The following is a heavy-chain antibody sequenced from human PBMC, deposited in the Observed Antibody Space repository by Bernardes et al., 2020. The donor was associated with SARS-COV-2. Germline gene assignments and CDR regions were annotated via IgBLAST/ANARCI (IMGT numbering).Heavy chain of an antibody. CDR2: ISAYNGNT. CDR3: ARMPGETPHYYYMDV. Sequence: ASVKVSCKASGYTFTSYGISWVRQAPGQGLEWMGWISAYNGNTNYAQKLQGRVTMTTDTSTSTAYMELRSLRSDDTAVYYCARMPGETPHYYYMDVWGKGTTVTVSS. J-gene: IGHJ6*03. D-gene: IGHD7-27*01. CDR1: GYTFTSYG. V-gene: IGHV1-18*01.